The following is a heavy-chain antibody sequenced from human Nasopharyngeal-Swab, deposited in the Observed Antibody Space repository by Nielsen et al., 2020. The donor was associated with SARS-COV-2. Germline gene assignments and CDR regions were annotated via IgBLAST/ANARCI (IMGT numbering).Heavy chain of an antibody. CDR2: IFWNDDK. D-gene: IGHD2-21*02. Sequence: GPTLVKRTQTGTLTCAFSGVSVSSAGAGVGGSRQPPGKALEWLTVIFWNDDKLYSPSLQSRLTITKDTSQNQVVLTMNNMDPVDTATYYCAHRLGDDSAGGALDYWGQGTLVTVSA. CDR3: AHRLGDDSAGGALDY. V-gene: IGHV2-5*01. J-gene: IGHJ4*02. CDR1: GVSVSSAGAG.